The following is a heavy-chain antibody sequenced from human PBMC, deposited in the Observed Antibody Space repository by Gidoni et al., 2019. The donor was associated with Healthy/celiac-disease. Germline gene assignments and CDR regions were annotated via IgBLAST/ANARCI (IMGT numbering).Heavy chain of an antibody. CDR3: AKEMYSSSWYGDYYYGMDV. V-gene: IGHV3-43*02. CDR2: ISGDGGST. CDR1: GFNFADYA. Sequence: EVQLVESGGGVVQPGGSLRLSCAASGFNFADYAMHWVRQAPGKGLVWVSLISGDGGSTYYADSVKGRFTISRDNSKNSLYLQMNSLRTEDTALYYCAKEMYSSSWYGDYYYGMDVWGQGTTVTVSS. J-gene: IGHJ6*02. D-gene: IGHD6-13*01.